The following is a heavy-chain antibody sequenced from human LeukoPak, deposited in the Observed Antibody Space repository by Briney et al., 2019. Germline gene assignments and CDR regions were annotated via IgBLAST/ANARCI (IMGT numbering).Heavy chain of an antibody. V-gene: IGHV3-30*04. CDR2: ISYDGSNK. CDR3: ARDRANSGSYGYYTDV. D-gene: IGHD1-26*01. Sequence: GGSPTLSCAASGFTFSSYAMHWVRQAPGKGLEWGAVISYDGSNKYYADSVKGRFTISRDNSKNTLYLQMNSLRAEDTAVYYCARDRANSGSYGYYTDVWGKGTTVTVSS. CDR1: GFTFSSYA. J-gene: IGHJ6*03.